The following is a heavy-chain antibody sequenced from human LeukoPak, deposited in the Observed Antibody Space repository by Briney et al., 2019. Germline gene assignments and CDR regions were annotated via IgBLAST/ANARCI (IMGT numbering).Heavy chain of an antibody. CDR3: ARDPRAPVRTRAFDI. V-gene: IGHV4-31*03. J-gene: IGHJ3*02. CDR1: GGSISSGGYY. Sequence: PSQTLSPTCTVPGGSISSGGYYWSWIRQHPGKGLEWIGYIYYSGSTYYNPSLKSRVTISVDTSKNQFSLKLSSVTAADTAVYYCARDPRAPVRTRAFDIWGQGTMVTVSS. CDR2: IYYSGST. D-gene: IGHD2-2*01.